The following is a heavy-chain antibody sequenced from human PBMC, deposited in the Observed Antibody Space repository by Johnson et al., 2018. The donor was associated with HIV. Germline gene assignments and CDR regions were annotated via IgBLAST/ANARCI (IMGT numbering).Heavy chain of an antibody. CDR2: IYSGGSI. D-gene: IGHD3-3*01. J-gene: IGHJ3*02. CDR1: GFTVSSNY. V-gene: IGHV3-66*01. Sequence: VQLVESGGGVVQPGGSLRLSCAASGFTVSSNYMSWVRQAPGKGLEWVSVIYSGGSIYYADSVKGRFSISRDNSKNTLYLQMNSRRVEDTAVYYCARDTWIFGVVIERSDAFDIWGQGTMVTVSS. CDR3: ARDTWIFGVVIERSDAFDI.